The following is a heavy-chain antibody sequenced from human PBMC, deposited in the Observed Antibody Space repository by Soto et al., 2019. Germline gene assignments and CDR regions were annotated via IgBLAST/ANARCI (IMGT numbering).Heavy chain of an antibody. CDR3: ARTLKPTRNTDTNWFDP. CDR2: VYYSGRN. J-gene: IGHJ5*02. V-gene: IGHV4-59*01. CDR1: GDSISSYY. Sequence: SETLSLTCTVSGDSISSYYWSWIRQSPGKGLEWIGYVYYSGRNDYSPSLESRVAMSVDMSKNQVSLNLSSVTAADTAVYYCARTLKPTRNTDTNWFDPWGQGTLVTVSS. D-gene: IGHD1-1*01.